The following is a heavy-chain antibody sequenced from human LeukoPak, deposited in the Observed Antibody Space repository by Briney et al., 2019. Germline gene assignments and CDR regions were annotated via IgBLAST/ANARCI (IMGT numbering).Heavy chain of an antibody. J-gene: IGHJ4*02. CDR3: ARSMVRGMPDY. CDR1: GYTFTSYG. D-gene: IGHD3-10*01. Sequence: ASVKVSCKASGYTFTSYGISWVRQAPGQGLEWMGRIIPILGIANYAQKFQGRVTITADKSTSTAYMELSSLRSEDTAVYYCARSMVRGMPDYWGQGTLVTVSS. CDR2: IIPILGIA. V-gene: IGHV1-69*04.